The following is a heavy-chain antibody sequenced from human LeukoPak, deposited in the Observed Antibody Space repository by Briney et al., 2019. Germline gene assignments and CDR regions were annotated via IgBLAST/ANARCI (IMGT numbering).Heavy chain of an antibody. CDR1: GGSISSGEY. V-gene: IGHV4-30-4*01. CDR2: IYYSGST. D-gene: IGHD2-21*02. CDR3: ARVTRWAGLDF. J-gene: IGHJ4*02. Sequence: PSETLSLTCNVSGGSISSGEYWCWSRQPPGKGLEWIGYIYYSGSTYYNPSLKSRLTISVDTSENQFSLHLTSVTAADTAVYFCARVTRWAGLDFWGQGTLVTVSS.